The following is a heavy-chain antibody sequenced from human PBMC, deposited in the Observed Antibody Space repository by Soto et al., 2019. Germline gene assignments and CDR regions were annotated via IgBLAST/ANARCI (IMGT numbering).Heavy chain of an antibody. Sequence: PGESLKLSCKGSGDSFNTYWIAWVRQMPGKGLEWMGITHPGDSETRYSPSFEGQVTISADKSISTAYLQWSSLKASDTAMYYCARQGRDGHNQGYGMDVWGQGTTVTVSS. CDR3: ARQGRDGHNQGYGMDV. CDR2: THPGDSET. V-gene: IGHV5-51*01. CDR1: GDSFNTYW. J-gene: IGHJ6*02.